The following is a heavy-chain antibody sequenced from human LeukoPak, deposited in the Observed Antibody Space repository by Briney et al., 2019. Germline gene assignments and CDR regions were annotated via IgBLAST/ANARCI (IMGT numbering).Heavy chain of an antibody. Sequence: ASVKVSCKASGYTFTSYGISWVRQAPGQGLEWMGWINPNSGGTNYAQKFQGRVTMTRDTSISTAYMELSRLRSDDTAVYYCARDRVRFLEWLLGYWGQGTLVTVSS. J-gene: IGHJ4*02. CDR3: ARDRVRFLEWLLGY. CDR1: GYTFTSYG. D-gene: IGHD3-3*01. CDR2: INPNSGGT. V-gene: IGHV1-2*02.